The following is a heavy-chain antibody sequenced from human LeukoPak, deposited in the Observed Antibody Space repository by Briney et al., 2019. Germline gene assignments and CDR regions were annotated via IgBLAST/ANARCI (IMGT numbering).Heavy chain of an antibody. Sequence: ASVKVSCKASGYTFTSYGINWVRQAPGQGLEWMGWSSAYNGNTNYAQKLQGRVTMTTDTSTSAAYMELRSLRSDDTAVYYCARVTRLGELSFSFFDYWGQGTLVTVSS. CDR2: SSAYNGNT. CDR1: GYTFTSYG. J-gene: IGHJ4*02. D-gene: IGHD3-16*02. CDR3: ARVTRLGELSFSFFDY. V-gene: IGHV1-18*01.